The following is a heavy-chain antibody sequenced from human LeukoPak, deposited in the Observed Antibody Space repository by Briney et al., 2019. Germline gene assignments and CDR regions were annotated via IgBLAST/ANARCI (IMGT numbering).Heavy chain of an antibody. CDR3: AKDLGRYRNNYFDY. D-gene: IGHD1-26*01. J-gene: IGHJ4*02. Sequence: PGGSLRLSCAASGFTFSSYSMNWVRQAPGKGLEWVSTISGSGGGTYYADSVKGRFTISRDDSKNTLYLQMNSLRAEDTAVYYCAKDLGRYRNNYFDYWGQGSPVTVSS. CDR1: GFTFSSYS. V-gene: IGHV3-23*01. CDR2: ISGSGGGT.